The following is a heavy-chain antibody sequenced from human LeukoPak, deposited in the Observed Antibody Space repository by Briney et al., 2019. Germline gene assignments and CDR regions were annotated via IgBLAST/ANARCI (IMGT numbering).Heavy chain of an antibody. J-gene: IGHJ3*02. CDR2: INHSGST. CDR1: GGSFSGCY. Sequence: SETLSLTCAVYGGSFSGCYWSWIRQPPGKGLEWIGEINHSGSTNYNPSLKSRVTISVDTSKNQFSLKLSSVTAADTAVYYCASKTTVVTPQNAFDIWGQGTMVTVSS. V-gene: IGHV4-34*01. CDR3: ASKTTVVTPQNAFDI. D-gene: IGHD4-23*01.